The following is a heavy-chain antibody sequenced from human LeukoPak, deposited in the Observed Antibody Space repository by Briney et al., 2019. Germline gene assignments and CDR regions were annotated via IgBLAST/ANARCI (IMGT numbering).Heavy chain of an antibody. Sequence: GGSLRLSCAASGFTFSNYAMHWVRQAPGKGLEWVADIFYDGSDKYYADSVKGRFTISRDNAKNSLYLQMKSLRAEDTAVYYCARGKTSQNIVTRKTYNWFDPWGQGTLVTVSS. CDR3: ARGKTSQNIVTRKTYNWFDP. V-gene: IGHV3-30*04. CDR1: GFTFSNYA. J-gene: IGHJ5*02. D-gene: IGHD2/OR15-2a*01. CDR2: IFYDGSDK.